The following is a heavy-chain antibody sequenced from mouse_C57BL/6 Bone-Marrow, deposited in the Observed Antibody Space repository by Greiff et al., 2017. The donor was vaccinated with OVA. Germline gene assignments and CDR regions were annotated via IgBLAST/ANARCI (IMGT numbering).Heavy chain of an antibody. J-gene: IGHJ2*01. V-gene: IGHV7-3*01. D-gene: IGHD4-1*01. CDR3: ARYKLGRDYFDY. CDR1: GFTFTDYY. CDR2: IRNKANGYTT. Sequence: EVKLMESGGGLVQPGGSLSLSCAASGFTFTDYYMSWVRQPPGKALEWLGFIRNKANGYTTEYSASVKGRFTISRDNSQSILYLQMNALRAEDSATYSCARYKLGRDYFDYWGQGTTLTVSS.